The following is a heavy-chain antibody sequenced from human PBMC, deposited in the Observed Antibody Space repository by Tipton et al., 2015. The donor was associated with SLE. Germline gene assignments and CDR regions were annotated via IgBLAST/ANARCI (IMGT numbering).Heavy chain of an antibody. Sequence: TLSLTCAVYGGSFSGYYWSWIRQPPGKGLEWIGEINHRGSTNYNPSLKSRFTISVDTSKNQFSLKLSSVTAADTAVYYCARGGGVVVPAAISPAVADYWGQGTLVTVSS. J-gene: IGHJ4*02. CDR3: ARGGGVVVPAAISPAVADY. CDR1: GGSFSGYY. D-gene: IGHD2-2*02. V-gene: IGHV4-34*01. CDR2: INHRGST.